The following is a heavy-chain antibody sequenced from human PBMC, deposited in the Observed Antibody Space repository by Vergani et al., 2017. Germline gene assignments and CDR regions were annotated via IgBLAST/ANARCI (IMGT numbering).Heavy chain of an antibody. V-gene: IGHV4-59*01. CDR3: ARGVDY. J-gene: IGHJ4*02. CDR1: GGSISSYY. Sequence: QVQLQESGPGLLKPSETLSLTCTVSGGSISSYYWSWIRQPPGKGLEWIGYIYYSGSTNYNPSLKSRVTISVDTSKNQFSLKLSSVTAADTAVYYCARGVDYWGQGTLVTVSS. CDR2: IYYSGST.